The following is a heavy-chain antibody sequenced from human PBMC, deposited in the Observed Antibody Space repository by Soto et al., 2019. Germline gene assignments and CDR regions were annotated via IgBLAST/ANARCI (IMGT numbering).Heavy chain of an antibody. V-gene: IGHV1-46*01. CDR1: GYTFTSYY. CDR2: INPSGGST. Sequence: ASVKVSCKASGYTFTSYYMHWVRQAPGQGLEWMGIINPSGGSTSYAQKFQGRVTMTRDTSTSTVYMELSSLRSEDTAVYYCARDRGYYDSSGSKFDHWGQGTLVTVSS. CDR3: ARDRGYYDSSGSKFDH. D-gene: IGHD3-22*01. J-gene: IGHJ4*02.